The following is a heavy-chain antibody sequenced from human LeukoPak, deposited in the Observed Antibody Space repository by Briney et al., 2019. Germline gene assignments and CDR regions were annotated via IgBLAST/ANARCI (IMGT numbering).Heavy chain of an antibody. D-gene: IGHD2-2*01. CDR3: VSFYETY. CDR2: IKPDGTTK. J-gene: IGHJ4*02. CDR1: GFPFSSYS. V-gene: IGHV3-7*01. Sequence: GGSLRLSCAASGFPFSSYSMTWVRQAPGKGLEWVANIKPDGTTKFYVDSVKGRFTISRDNALNSLYLQMNSLRAEDTAVYCCVSFYETYWGRGTLVTVSS.